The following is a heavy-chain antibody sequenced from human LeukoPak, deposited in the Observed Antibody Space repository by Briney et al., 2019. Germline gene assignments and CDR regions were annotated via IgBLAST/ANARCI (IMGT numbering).Heavy chain of an antibody. V-gene: IGHV3-21*01. CDR2: ISSSSSYI. CDR3: ARDITIVGAPLGDY. CDR1: GFTFSSYS. D-gene: IGHD1-26*01. J-gene: IGHJ4*02. Sequence: PGGSLRHSCADSGFTFSSYSMNGVRQAPGKGLEWVSSISSSSSYIYYADSVKGRFTISRDNAKNSLYLQMNSLRAEDTAVYYCARDITIVGAPLGDYWGQGTLVTVSS.